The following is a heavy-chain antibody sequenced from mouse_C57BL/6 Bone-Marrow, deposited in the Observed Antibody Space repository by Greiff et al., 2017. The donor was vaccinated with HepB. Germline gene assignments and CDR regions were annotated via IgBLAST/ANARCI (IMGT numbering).Heavy chain of an antibody. J-gene: IGHJ2*01. D-gene: IGHD1-1*01. CDR2: IVPSDSYT. Sequence: VQLQQPGAELVKPGASVKLSCKASGYTFTSYWMQWVKQRPGQGLEWIGEIVPSDSYTNYKQKFKGKATLTVDTSPSTAYLQLSSLTYEDSAVYYCARESRSSYGYWGQGTTLTVSS. CDR1: GYTFTSYW. CDR3: ARESRSSYGY. V-gene: IGHV1-50*01.